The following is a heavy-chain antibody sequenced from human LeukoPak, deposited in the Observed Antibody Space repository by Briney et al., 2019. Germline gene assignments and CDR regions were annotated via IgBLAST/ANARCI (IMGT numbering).Heavy chain of an antibody. CDR1: GFTFSTYW. D-gene: IGHD5-12*01. V-gene: IGHV3-7*01. J-gene: IGHJ4*02. CDR3: AKDAPGYGAYDD. CDR2: IKEDGSKG. Sequence: GSLRPSCAASGFTFSTYWMSWVRQAPGKGLEWVANIKEDGSKGYYGDSVKGRFTISRDNAKSSLFLQMNSLRAEDTAVYYCAKDAPGYGAYDDWGQGILVTVSS.